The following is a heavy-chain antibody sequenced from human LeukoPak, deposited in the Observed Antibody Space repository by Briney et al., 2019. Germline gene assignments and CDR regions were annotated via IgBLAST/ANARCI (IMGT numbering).Heavy chain of an antibody. Sequence: GGSLRLSCVASGFTFKTYAMDWVRQAPGKGLEWVSLVTGNGRSIEYADSVKGRFTISRDNSKNTVYLQMNNLRAEDTGMYYCAKDLTPDGLFELDYWGQGIVVTVSS. V-gene: IGHV3-23*01. CDR1: GFTFKTYA. J-gene: IGHJ4*02. CDR2: VTGNGRSI. CDR3: AKDLTPDGLFELDY. D-gene: IGHD3-9*01.